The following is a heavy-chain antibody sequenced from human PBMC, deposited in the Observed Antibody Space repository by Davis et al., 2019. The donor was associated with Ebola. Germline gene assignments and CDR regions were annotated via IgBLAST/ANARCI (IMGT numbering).Heavy chain of an antibody. D-gene: IGHD4-23*01. J-gene: IGHJ4*02. CDR1: GFTFSSYT. CDR3: ARVAYGGDIDY. V-gene: IGHV3-33*08. CDR2: IWYDGSNK. Sequence: GESLKISCSASGFTFSSYTMHWVRQAPGKGLEWVAVIWYDGSNKYYADSVKGRFTISRDNSKNTLYLQMNSLRAEDTAVYYCARVAYGGDIDYWGQGTLVTVSS.